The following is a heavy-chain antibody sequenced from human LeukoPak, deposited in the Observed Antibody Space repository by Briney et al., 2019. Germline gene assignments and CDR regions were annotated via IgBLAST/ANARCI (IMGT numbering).Heavy chain of an antibody. V-gene: IGHV4-34*01. Sequence: SETLSLTCAVYGGSFSGYYWSWIRQPPGKGLEWIGEINHSGSTNYNPYLKSRVTISVDTSKNQISLKLSSVTSADAAVLYCAGDDYGLGAPQTADYWGEGTVVTVSS. CDR1: GGSFSGYY. CDR2: INHSGST. J-gene: IGHJ4*02. CDR3: AGDDYGLGAPQTADY. D-gene: IGHD3-10*01.